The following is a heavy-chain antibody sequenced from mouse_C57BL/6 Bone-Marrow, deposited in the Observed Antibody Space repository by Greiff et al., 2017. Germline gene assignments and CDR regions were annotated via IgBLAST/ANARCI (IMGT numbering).Heavy chain of an antibody. CDR3: ASRLLYRGYAMDY. V-gene: IGHV3-6*01. D-gene: IGHD2-10*01. Sequence: EVQLVESGPGLVKPSQSLSLTCSVTGYSITSGYYWNWIRQFPGNKLEWMGYISYDGSNNYNPSLKNRISITRDTSKNQFFLKLNSVTTEDTATYYCASRLLYRGYAMDYWGQGTSVTVSS. J-gene: IGHJ4*01. CDR2: ISYDGSN. CDR1: GYSITSGYY.